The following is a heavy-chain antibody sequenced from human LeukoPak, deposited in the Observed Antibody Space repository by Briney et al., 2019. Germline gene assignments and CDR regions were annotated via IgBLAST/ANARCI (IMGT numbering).Heavy chain of an antibody. D-gene: IGHD3-22*01. CDR3: AKNVYYYDSSGYSLDGDY. J-gene: IGHJ4*02. Sequence: GGSLRLSCAASGFTFSSYAMSWVRQAPGKGLEWVSAISGSGCSTYYADSVKGRFTISRDNSKNTLYLQMNSLRAEDTAVYYCAKNVYYYDSSGYSLDGDYWGQGTLVTVSS. CDR1: GFTFSSYA. CDR2: ISGSGCST. V-gene: IGHV3-23*01.